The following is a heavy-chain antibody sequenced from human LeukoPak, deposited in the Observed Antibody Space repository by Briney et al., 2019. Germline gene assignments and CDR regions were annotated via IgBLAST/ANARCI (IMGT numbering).Heavy chain of an antibody. CDR3: ATDQRYAFDY. D-gene: IGHD3-9*01. CDR2: IRTTAEGAKYA. V-gene: IGHV3-48*02. Sequence: GGSLRLSCATSGFSFTDYPMNWVRQAPGKGLEWISNIRTTAEGAKYAYYADSVKGRVTISRDDGKNTLYLHMNSLRDDDTAVYYCATDQRYAFDYWGQGILVTVSS. CDR1: GFSFTDYP. J-gene: IGHJ4*02.